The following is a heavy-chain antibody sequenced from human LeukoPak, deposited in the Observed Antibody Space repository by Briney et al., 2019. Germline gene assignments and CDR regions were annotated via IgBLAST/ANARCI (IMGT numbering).Heavy chain of an antibody. CDR3: ARVRAATVTTDY. CDR1: GFTFSSYG. Sequence: PGGSLRLSCAASGFTFSSYGMHWVRQAPGKGLEWVAFIRYDGSNKYYADSVKGRFTISRDNAKNSLYLQMNSLRAEDTAVYYCARVRAATVTTDYWGQGTLVTVSS. CDR2: IRYDGSNK. D-gene: IGHD4-17*01. V-gene: IGHV3-30*02. J-gene: IGHJ4*02.